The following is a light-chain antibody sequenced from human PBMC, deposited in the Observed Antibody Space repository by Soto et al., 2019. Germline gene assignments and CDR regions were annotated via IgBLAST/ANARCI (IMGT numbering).Light chain of an antibody. CDR2: GNS. CDR1: SSNIGAGYD. Sequence: QSALTQPPSVSGAPGQRVTISCTGSSSNIGAGYDAHWYQQLPGTAPKLLIYGNSNRPSGVPDRFSGSKSGTSASLAITGLQAEDEADYYCQSYDSSLSGSGFGTGTKVTVL. CDR3: QSYDSSLSGSG. V-gene: IGLV1-40*01. J-gene: IGLJ1*01.